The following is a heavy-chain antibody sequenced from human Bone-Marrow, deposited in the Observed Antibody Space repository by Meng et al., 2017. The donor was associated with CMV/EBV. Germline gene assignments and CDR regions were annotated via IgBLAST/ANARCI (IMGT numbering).Heavy chain of an antibody. D-gene: IGHD2-2*01. CDR3: ARDYDRLLS. V-gene: IGHV3-53*01. J-gene: IGHJ5*02. Sequence: GGSLRSSCAASGFPFSSDEMNWVRQGPGKGLEWVSVIYSGGSTYYADSVKGRFTISRDNSKNTLYLQMYNLRAEDTAVYYCARDYDRLLSWGQGTLVTVSS. CDR2: IYSGGST. CDR1: GFPFSSDE.